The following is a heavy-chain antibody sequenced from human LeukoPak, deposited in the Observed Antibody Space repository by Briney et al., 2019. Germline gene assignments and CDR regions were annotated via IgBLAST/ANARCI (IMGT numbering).Heavy chain of an antibody. CDR2: IYYSGST. D-gene: IGHD2-2*01. CDR3: ARGSWGPAGMRFDS. V-gene: IGHV4-59*01. J-gene: IGHJ4*02. CDR1: GGSISNYY. Sequence: SETVSLTCTVSGGSISNYYWTWSRQPPGKGLEWIGYIYYSGSTNYNPSLKIRVTISVDTSKNQFSLKLTSVTAADTAVYYCARGSWGPAGMRFDSWGQGTLVTVSS.